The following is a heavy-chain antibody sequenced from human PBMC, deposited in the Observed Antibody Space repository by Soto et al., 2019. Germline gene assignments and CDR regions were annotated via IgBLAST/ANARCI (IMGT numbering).Heavy chain of an antibody. Sequence: QVQLVESGGGVVQPGRSLRLSCAASGFTFSSYGMHWVRQAPGKGLEWVAVIWYDGSNKYYADSVKGRFTISRDNSKNTLYLQMNSLRAEDTAVYYCARVTGYSSGWYDYWGQGTLVTVSS. J-gene: IGHJ4*02. V-gene: IGHV3-33*01. D-gene: IGHD6-19*01. CDR3: ARVTGYSSGWYDY. CDR1: GFTFSSYG. CDR2: IWYDGSNK.